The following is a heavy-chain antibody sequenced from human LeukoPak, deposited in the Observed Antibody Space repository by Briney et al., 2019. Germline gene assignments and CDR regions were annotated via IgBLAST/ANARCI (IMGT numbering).Heavy chain of an antibody. D-gene: IGHD5-18*01. CDR2: ISWNSGSI. J-gene: IGHJ4*02. V-gene: IGHV3-9*01. CDR3: AKDKRGYSYGALGY. Sequence: GGSLRLSCAASGFTFSSYAMHWVRQAPGKGLEWVSGISWNSGSIGYADSVKGRFTISRDNAKNSLYLQMNSLRAEDTALYYCAKDKRGYSYGALGYWGQGTLVTVSS. CDR1: GFTFSSYA.